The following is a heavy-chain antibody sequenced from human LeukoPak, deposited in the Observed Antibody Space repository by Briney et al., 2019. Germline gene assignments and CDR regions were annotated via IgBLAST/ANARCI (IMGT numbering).Heavy chain of an antibody. J-gene: IGHJ3*02. CDR1: GYTFTSYY. Sequence: ASVKVSCKASGYTFTSYYIHWVRQAPGQGLEWMGIINPSGGSTSYAQKFQGRVTMTRDTSTSTVYMELSSLRSEDTAVYYCARGHCSSTSCYESDAFDIWGQGTMVTVSS. CDR3: ARGHCSSTSCYESDAFDI. CDR2: INPSGGST. V-gene: IGHV1-46*01. D-gene: IGHD2-2*01.